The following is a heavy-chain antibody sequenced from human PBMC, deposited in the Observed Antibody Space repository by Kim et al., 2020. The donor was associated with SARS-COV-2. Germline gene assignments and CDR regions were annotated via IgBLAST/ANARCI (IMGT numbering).Heavy chain of an antibody. J-gene: IGHJ4*02. CDR3: ARTSSVWSWGADY. Sequence: GGSLRLSCAASGFGFSNYAMSWVRQAPGKGLECVSLISGSGSATYYPDSVKGRFTISRDNSKNTLHLQMNSLRVEDSALYYCARTSSVWSWGADYWGQGT. V-gene: IGHV3-23*01. D-gene: IGHD2-21*01. CDR2: ISGSGSAT. CDR1: GFGFSNYA.